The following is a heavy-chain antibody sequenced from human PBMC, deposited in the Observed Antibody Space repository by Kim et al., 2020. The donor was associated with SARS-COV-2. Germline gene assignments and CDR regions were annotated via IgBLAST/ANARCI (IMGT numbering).Heavy chain of an antibody. V-gene: IGHV4-39*01. CDR3: AEPNCYLDY. CDR1: GGSISSSSYY. CDR2: IYYSGST. Sequence: SETLSLTCTVSGGSISSSSYYWGWIRQPPGKGLEWIGSIYYSGSTYSNSSLKSRATISVDTSKNQFSLKLSSVTAAATAVYYWAEPNCYLDYWGQGTLVT. J-gene: IGHJ4*02. D-gene: IGHD3-10*01.